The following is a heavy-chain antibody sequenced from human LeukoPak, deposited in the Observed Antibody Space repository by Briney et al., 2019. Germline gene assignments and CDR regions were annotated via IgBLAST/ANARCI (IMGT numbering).Heavy chain of an antibody. V-gene: IGHV4-59*12. CDR2: ISYSGST. Sequence: SETLSLTCTVSGGSITSAYWSWVRQPPGKGLEWIGYISYSGSTNYNPSLKSRVTMSLDTSKNLFSLHLTSVTAADTAVYYCAREGGFYRPLDYTGPGTLVIVSS. CDR3: AREGGFYRPLDY. J-gene: IGHJ4*02. CDR1: GGSITSAY. D-gene: IGHD2/OR15-2a*01.